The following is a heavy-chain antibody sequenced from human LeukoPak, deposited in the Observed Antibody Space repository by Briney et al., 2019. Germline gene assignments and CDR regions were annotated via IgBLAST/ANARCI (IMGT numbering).Heavy chain of an antibody. D-gene: IGHD3-9*01. CDR1: GFTFRTFG. J-gene: IGHJ4*02. V-gene: IGHV3-33*06. CDR2: IWSDENNK. CDR3: AKDGHTSGYYCFDY. Sequence: PGRSLRLSCAASGFTFRTFGIHCVRQAPGKGRGWVAVIWSDENNKQYADSVKGRFTIARDNSKNTVFLQMNSLRDEDTAVYYCAKDGHTSGYYCFDYWGQGTLVTVSS.